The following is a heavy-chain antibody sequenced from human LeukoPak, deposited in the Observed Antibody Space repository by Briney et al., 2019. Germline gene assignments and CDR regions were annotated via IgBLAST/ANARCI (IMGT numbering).Heavy chain of an antibody. V-gene: IGHV4-59*01. CDR3: ARDGGYSYGYPYYYGMDV. Sequence: SETLSLTCTVSGGSISSYSWSWIRQPPGKGLEWIGYIYYSGSTNYNPSLKSRVTISVDTSKNQSSLKLSSVTAADTAVYYCARDGGYSYGYPYYYGMDVWGQGTTVTVSS. J-gene: IGHJ6*02. D-gene: IGHD5-18*01. CDR1: GGSISSYS. CDR2: IYYSGST.